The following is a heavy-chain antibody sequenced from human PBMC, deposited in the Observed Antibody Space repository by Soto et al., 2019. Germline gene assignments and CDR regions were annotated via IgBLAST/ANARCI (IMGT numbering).Heavy chain of an antibody. CDR1: GFTFSSYA. Sequence: GGSLRLSCAASGFTFSSYAMHWVRQAPGKGLEWVAVISYDGSNKYYADSVKGRFTISRDNSKNTLYLQMNSLRAEDTAVYYCARDMKYYYYYGMDAWGQGTTVTVSS. CDR2: ISYDGSNK. V-gene: IGHV3-30-3*01. J-gene: IGHJ6*02. D-gene: IGHD3-16*01. CDR3: ARDMKYYYYYGMDA.